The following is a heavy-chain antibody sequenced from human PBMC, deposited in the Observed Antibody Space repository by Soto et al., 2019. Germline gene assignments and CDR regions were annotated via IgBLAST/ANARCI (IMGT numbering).Heavy chain of an antibody. J-gene: IGHJ1*01. CDR3: ARVTEY. CDR2: RYHSGST. CDR1: GGAISSVVYS. V-gene: IGHV4-30-2*01. Sequence: SETLSLTCAVSGGAISSVVYSCSWIRQPPGKGLEWSVYRYHSGSTYYNPSPNSRVTISIDRSKNQFSLKLSSVPAADTAVYSCARVTEYWGQGILVNGS.